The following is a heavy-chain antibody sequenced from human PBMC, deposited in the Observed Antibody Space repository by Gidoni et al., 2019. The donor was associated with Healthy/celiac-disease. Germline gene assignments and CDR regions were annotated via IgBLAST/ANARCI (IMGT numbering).Heavy chain of an antibody. J-gene: IGHJ5*02. Sequence: QVQLQATGPGLVKPSETLSINRTVTGGSISSYYWSWIRQPAGKGLEWIVRIYTSGSTNYNPSLKSRVTMSVDTSKNQFSRKLSSVTAADTAVYYCARDDGDGYNYLWGQGTLVTVSS. CDR3: ARDDGDGYNYL. V-gene: IGHV4-4*07. CDR2: IYTSGST. CDR1: GGSISSYY. D-gene: IGHD5-12*01.